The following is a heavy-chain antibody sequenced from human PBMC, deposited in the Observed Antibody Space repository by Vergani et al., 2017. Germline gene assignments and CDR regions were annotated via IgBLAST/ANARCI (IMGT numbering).Heavy chain of an antibody. V-gene: IGHV1-8*02. D-gene: IGHD6-13*01. Sequence: QVQLVQSGAEVKEPGGSVQVSCKASGYTLDTYDINWVRQAAGQGLEWMGWMNPNSGNTGYAQKFQGRVTMTSITSIGTAYMELSGLTSDDTAVYYCARAPFRITAAEDYAFDVWGQGTLVTVSS. CDR1: GYTLDTYD. CDR2: MNPNSGNT. J-gene: IGHJ3*01. CDR3: ARAPFRITAAEDYAFDV.